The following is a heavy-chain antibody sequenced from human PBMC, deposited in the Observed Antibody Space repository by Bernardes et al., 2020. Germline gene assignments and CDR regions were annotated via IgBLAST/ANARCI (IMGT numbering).Heavy chain of an antibody. J-gene: IGHJ6*04. V-gene: IGHV4-39*01. CDR3: AQVGYCSSTSCRDEYYYYYYGMDV. CDR2: IYYSGST. D-gene: IGHD2-2*01. Sequence: SETLSLTCTVSGGSISSSSYYWGWIRQPPGTGLEWIGSIYYSGSTYYNPSLKSRVTISVDTSKNQFSLKLSSVTAADTAVYYCAQVGYCSSTSCRDEYYYYYYGMDVWGKGTTVTVSS. CDR1: GGSISSSSYY.